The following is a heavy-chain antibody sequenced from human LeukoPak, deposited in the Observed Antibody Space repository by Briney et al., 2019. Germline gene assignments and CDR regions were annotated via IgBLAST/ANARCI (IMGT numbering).Heavy chain of an antibody. Sequence: PSETLSLTCTVSGGSISSYYWSWIRQPPGKGLEWIGYIIYTGSTNQNPSLKSRVTISVDTSKNQFSLKLTSVTAADTAVYYCARQGSSWYQYYFDYWGQGTLVTVSS. CDR1: GGSISSYY. CDR2: IIYTGST. J-gene: IGHJ4*02. V-gene: IGHV4-59*08. D-gene: IGHD6-13*01. CDR3: ARQGSSWYQYYFDY.